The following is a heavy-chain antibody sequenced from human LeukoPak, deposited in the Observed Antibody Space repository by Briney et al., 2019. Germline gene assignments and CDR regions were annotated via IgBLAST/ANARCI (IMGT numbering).Heavy chain of an antibody. D-gene: IGHD1-26*01. J-gene: IGHJ6*02. CDR2: IYSGGST. CDR1: GFTVSSNY. CDR3: ARGGGSPYYYYGMDV. Sequence: PGGSLRLSCEASGFTVSSNYMTWVRQAPGKGLGWVSVIYSGGSTYYADSVKGRFTISRDNSKNTLYLQMNSLRAEDTGVYYYARGGGSPYYYYGMDVWGQGTTVTVSS. V-gene: IGHV3-53*01.